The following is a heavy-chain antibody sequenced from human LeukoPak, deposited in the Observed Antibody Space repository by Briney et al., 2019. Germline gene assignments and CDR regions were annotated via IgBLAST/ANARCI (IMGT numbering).Heavy chain of an antibody. CDR3: ASGEWPQNY. D-gene: IGHD3-10*01. V-gene: IGHV3-23*01. CDR2: ISGSGGKA. J-gene: IGHJ4*02. CDR1: GFTFSSYA. Sequence: GGSLRLSCAASGFTFSSYAMSWVRHAPGKGLEWVSGISGSGGKAYYADPVKGRFTISRDNSKNTLYLQMNSLRADDTAVYYCASGEWPQNYWGQGTLVTVSS.